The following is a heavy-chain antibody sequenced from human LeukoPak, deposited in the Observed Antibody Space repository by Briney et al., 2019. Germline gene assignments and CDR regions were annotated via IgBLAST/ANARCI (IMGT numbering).Heavy chain of an antibody. V-gene: IGHV4-34*01. Sequence: SETLSLTCAVYGGSFSGYYWSWIRQPPGKGLEWIGEINHSGSTNYNPSLKSRVTISVDTSKNQFSLKLSSVTAADTAVYHCARVTGYSSGWRLYYYGMDVWGQGTTVTVSS. D-gene: IGHD6-19*01. CDR3: ARVTGYSSGWRLYYYGMDV. CDR1: GGSFSGYY. J-gene: IGHJ6*02. CDR2: INHSGST.